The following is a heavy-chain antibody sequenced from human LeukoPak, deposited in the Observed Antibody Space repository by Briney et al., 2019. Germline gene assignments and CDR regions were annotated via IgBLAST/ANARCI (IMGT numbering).Heavy chain of an antibody. J-gene: IGHJ4*02. CDR3: TRESSTYSLDY. D-gene: IGHD6-13*01. V-gene: IGHV3-53*01. CDR2: IYSGGSA. Sequence: PGGSLRLSCAASGFTVSSSYMSWVRQAPGRGLEWVSVIYSGGSAYYAHSVKGRFTVSRDKSKNTLYLQMSSLRAEDSAIYYCTRESSTYSLDYWGQGTPVTVPS. CDR1: GFTVSSSY.